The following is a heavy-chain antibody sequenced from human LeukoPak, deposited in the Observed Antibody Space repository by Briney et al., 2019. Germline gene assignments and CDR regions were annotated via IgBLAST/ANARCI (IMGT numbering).Heavy chain of an antibody. CDR2: INPNSGDT. CDR1: GYIFTGYF. CDR3: ARDLSSTSNWELDY. J-gene: IGHJ4*02. Sequence: ASVKVSCKASGYIFTGYFIHWVRQAPGQGLEWVGRINPNSGDTYYPQTFQGRVTMNRDTSINTAYIELGRLRSDDTAVYYCARDLSSTSNWELDYWGQGALVTVSS. V-gene: IGHV1-2*06. D-gene: IGHD7-27*01.